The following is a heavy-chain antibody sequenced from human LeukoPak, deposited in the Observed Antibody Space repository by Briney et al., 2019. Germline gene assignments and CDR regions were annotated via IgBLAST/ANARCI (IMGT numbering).Heavy chain of an antibody. CDR1: GIALSNAW. Sequence: PGGSLRLSCAASGIALSNAWMSWVRQAPGKGLEWVGRIKSKTDGGTIDYAAPVKGRFTISTDDSKITLYLQMNSLKIEDTGVYYCTTDRGIAVRPVFDYGAQGPLVTVSS. CDR3: TTDRGIAVRPVFDY. CDR2: IKSKTDGGTI. V-gene: IGHV3-15*01. D-gene: IGHD6-6*01. J-gene: IGHJ4*02.